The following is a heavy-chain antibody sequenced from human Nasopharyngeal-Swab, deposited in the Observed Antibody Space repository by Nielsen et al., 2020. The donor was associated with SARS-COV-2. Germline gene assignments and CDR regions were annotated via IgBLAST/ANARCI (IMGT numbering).Heavy chain of an antibody. V-gene: IGHV3-33*01. CDR3: AREGHRPFAGHGYGMDV. J-gene: IGHJ6*02. D-gene: IGHD3-3*02. Sequence: VCQAPGKGLEWVAVIWYDGSNTYYADSVKGRFTISRDNSKNTLYLQMNSMSAEDPAVYYGAREGHRPFAGHGYGMDVWGQGTTVTVSS. CDR2: IWYDGSNT.